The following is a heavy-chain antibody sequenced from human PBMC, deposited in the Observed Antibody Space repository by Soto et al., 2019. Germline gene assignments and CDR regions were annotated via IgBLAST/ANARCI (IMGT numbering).Heavy chain of an antibody. CDR3: AIRKRTLGHAFDI. CDR2: IYYSGYT. J-gene: IGHJ3*02. V-gene: IGHV4-30-4*01. Sequence: TLSPTFSLSGGSLSSSDNVWSVNRHPPGKGLEYVGYIYYSGYTNYNPSLKSRLSISVDTSKNQFSLRLSSVTVAHTAIYYCAIRKRTLGHAFDIWGQGVMVTVSS. CDR1: GGSLSSSDNV.